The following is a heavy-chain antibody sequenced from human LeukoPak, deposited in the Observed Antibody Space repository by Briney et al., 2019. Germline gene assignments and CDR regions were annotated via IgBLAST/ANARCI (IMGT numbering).Heavy chain of an antibody. CDR3: AREPQGALYAFDI. J-gene: IGHJ3*02. CDR1: GFTFSSYS. Sequence: GSLRLSCAASGFTFSSYSMNWVRQAPGKGLEWVSYISSSSSTIYYADSVKGRFTISRDNAKNSLYLQMNSLRAEDTAVYYCAREPQGALYAFDIWGQGTMVTVSS. CDR2: ISSSSSTI. D-gene: IGHD1-26*01. V-gene: IGHV3-48*04.